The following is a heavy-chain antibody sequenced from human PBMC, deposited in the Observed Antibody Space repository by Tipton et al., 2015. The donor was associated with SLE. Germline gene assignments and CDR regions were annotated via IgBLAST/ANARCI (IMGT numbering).Heavy chain of an antibody. V-gene: IGHV3-23*01. J-gene: IGHJ6*02. CDR1: GFTVSSYA. CDR2: ISGSGGRT. D-gene: IGHD6-6*01. CDR3: ARDLGYSSSSGLIAAAATGYYYYGMDV. Sequence: SLRLSCAASGFTVSSYAMSWVRQAPGKGLDWVSEISGSGGRTYYADSVKGRFTISRDNSKNTLFLQMNSLRAEDTAVYYCARDLGYSSSSGLIAAAATGYYYYGMDVWGQGTTVTVSS.